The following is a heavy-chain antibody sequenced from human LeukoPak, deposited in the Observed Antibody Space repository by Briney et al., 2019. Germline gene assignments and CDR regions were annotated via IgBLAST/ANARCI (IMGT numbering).Heavy chain of an antibody. D-gene: IGHD4-11*01. CDR3: ARGGGDYSNDWFDP. CDR2: MNPNSGNT. J-gene: IGHJ5*02. CDR1: GYTFTSYD. V-gene: IGHV1-8*03. Sequence: GASVKVSCKASGYTFTSYDINWVRQATGQGLEWMGWMNPNSGNTGYAQKFQGRVTITRTTSISTAYMELSSLRSEDTAVYYCARGGGDYSNDWFDPWGRGTLVTVSS.